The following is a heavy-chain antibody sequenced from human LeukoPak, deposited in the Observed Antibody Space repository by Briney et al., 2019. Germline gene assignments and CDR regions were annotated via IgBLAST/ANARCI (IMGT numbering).Heavy chain of an antibody. Sequence: ASVKVSCKAFGGTFSSYAISWVRQAPGQGLEWMGWISAYNGNTNYAQKLQGRVTMTTDTSTSTAYMELRSLRSDDTAVYYCATPKYYYDSSGYPGDSFDIWGQGTMVTVSS. CDR3: ATPKYYYDSSGYPGDSFDI. J-gene: IGHJ3*02. D-gene: IGHD3-22*01. CDR1: GGTFSSYA. CDR2: ISAYNGNT. V-gene: IGHV1-18*01.